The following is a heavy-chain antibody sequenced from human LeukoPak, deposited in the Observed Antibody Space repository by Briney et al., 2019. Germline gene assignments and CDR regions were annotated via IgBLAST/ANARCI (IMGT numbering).Heavy chain of an antibody. Sequence: NPSETLSLTCTVSGGSISSYYWSWIRQPPGKGLEWIGYSYYSGSTSYSPSLKSRVTISVDTSKNQFSLKLSSVTAADTAVYYCARLLHRQYCSSTSCYYYYYGMDVWGQGTTVTVSS. J-gene: IGHJ6*02. V-gene: IGHV4-59*01. CDR2: SYYSGST. D-gene: IGHD2-2*01. CDR1: GGSISSYY. CDR3: ARLLHRQYCSSTSCYYYYYGMDV.